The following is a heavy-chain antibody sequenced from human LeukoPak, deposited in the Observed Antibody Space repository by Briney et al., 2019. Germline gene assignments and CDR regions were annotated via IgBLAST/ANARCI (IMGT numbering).Heavy chain of an antibody. CDR1: GFTFSSYE. D-gene: IGHD1-26*01. CDR2: ISSDGSDE. Sequence: GGSLRLSCAASGFTFSSYEMHWVRQAPGKGLEWVTSISSDGSDEYYADSVKGRFTISRDSSKNTLYLQMNSLRDEDTAVYYCARDGVIVGADFDYWGQGTLVTVSS. V-gene: IGHV3-30*03. CDR3: ARDGVIVGADFDY. J-gene: IGHJ4*02.